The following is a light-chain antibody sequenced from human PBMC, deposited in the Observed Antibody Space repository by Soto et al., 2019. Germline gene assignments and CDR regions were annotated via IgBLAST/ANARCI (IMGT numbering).Light chain of an antibody. V-gene: IGKV3-20*01. Sequence: EIVLTQSPGTLSLSPGERATLSCRASQSVRNSLLAWYQQKPGQPPRLLIYDASTRATATPERFSGSGFGTDFTLTISRLEPEDFAVYYCHQYDSIVQTFGQGTKVEI. J-gene: IGKJ1*01. CDR1: QSVRNSL. CDR3: HQYDSIVQT. CDR2: DAS.